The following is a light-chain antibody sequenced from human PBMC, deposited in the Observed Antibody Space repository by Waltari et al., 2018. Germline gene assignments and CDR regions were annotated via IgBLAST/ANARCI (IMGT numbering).Light chain of an antibody. J-gene: IGLJ1*01. CDR3: AAWDDSLNGQV. V-gene: IGLV1-44*01. CDR2: SNN. CDR1: SSNTGSNT. Sequence: QSVLPQPPSASGTPGQRVTISCSGRSSNTGSNTVNWYQQLPGTAPKLLIYSNNQRPSGVPDRFSGSKSGTSASLAISGLQSEDEADYYCAAWDDSLNGQVFGTGTKVTVL.